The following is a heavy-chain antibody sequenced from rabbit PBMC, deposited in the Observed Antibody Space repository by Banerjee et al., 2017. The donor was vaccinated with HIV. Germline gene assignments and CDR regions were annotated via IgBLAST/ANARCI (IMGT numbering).Heavy chain of an antibody. CDR2: LYPDNGVT. Sequence: QEQLVESGGGLVQPGGSLTLTCTASGFSLSNNNVMRWVRQAPGKGLEWIASLYPDNGVTYYANWAKGRFTLSRTSSTTVALQMTSLTVADTAIYFCARDSASSFSSYGMDLWGPGTLVTVS. V-gene: IGHV1S45*01. CDR3: ARDSASSFSSYGMDL. D-gene: IGHD8-1*01. J-gene: IGHJ6*01. CDR1: GFSLSNNNV.